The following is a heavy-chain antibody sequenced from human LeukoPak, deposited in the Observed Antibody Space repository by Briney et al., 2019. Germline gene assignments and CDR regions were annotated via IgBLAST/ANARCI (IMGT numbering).Heavy chain of an antibody. CDR2: ISYDGSNK. V-gene: IGHV3-30*04. CDR1: GYTFSSYA. Sequence: SCKASGYTFSSYAMHWVRQAPGKGLEWVAVISYDGSNKYYIDSVKGRFTISRDNSQNTLYLQMNSLRAEDTAVYYCATHYYDSSGYYSPDYWGQGTLVTVSS. CDR3: ATHYYDSSGYYSPDY. D-gene: IGHD3-22*01. J-gene: IGHJ4*02.